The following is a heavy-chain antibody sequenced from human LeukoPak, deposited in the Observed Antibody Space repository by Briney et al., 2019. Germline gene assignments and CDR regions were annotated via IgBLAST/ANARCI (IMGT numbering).Heavy chain of an antibody. CDR3: ARVRSSGYPYFDY. CDR2: ISSSSSSI. CDR1: GFTFRDYS. Sequence: GKSLRLSCAGSGFTFRDYSVNWVRQAPGQGLEWVSYISSSSSSIYYADSVKGRFTISRDNAKNSLYLQMNSLRDEDTAVYYCARVRSSGYPYFDYWGQGTLVTVSS. V-gene: IGHV3-48*02. J-gene: IGHJ4*02. D-gene: IGHD3-22*01.